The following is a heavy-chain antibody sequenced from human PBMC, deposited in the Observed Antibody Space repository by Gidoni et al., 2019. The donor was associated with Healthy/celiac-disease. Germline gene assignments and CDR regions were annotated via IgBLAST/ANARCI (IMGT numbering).Heavy chain of an antibody. CDR2: ISSSSSYI. CDR1: GFTFSSYS. V-gene: IGHV3-21*01. Sequence: EVQLVESGGGLVKPGGSLRLSCAASGFTFSSYSMNWVRQAPGKGLDWVSAISSSSSYIYYADSVKGRFTISRDNAKNSLYLQMNSLRAEDTAVYYCARSYYDSTNWFDPWGQGTLVTVSS. CDR3: ARSYYDSTNWFDP. J-gene: IGHJ5*02. D-gene: IGHD3-22*01.